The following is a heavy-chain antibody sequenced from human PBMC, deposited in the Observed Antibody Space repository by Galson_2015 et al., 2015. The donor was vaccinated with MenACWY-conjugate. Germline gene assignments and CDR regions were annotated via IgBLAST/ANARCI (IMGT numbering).Heavy chain of an antibody. J-gene: IGHJ6*02. V-gene: IGHV3-23*01. D-gene: IGHD3-9*01. Sequence: SLRLSCAASGFTFSSYAMSWVRQAPGKGLEWVSAISGSGGSTYYADSVKGRFTISRDNSKNTLYLQMNSLRAEDTAVYYCANTRKARTIPVRSGMDVWGQGTTVTVPS. CDR1: GFTFSSYA. CDR2: ISGSGGST. CDR3: ANTRKARTIPVRSGMDV.